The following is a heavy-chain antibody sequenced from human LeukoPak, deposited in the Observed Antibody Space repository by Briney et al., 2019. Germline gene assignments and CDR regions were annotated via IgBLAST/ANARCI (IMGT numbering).Heavy chain of an antibody. CDR2: ISSSSSTI. D-gene: IGHD1-14*01. J-gene: IGHJ4*02. CDR1: GFTFSSYS. V-gene: IGHV3-48*01. Sequence: PGGSLRLSCAASGFTFSSYSMNWVRQAPGKGLEWVSYISSSSSTIYYADSVRGRFTISRDNAKNSLYLQMNGLRAEDTAVYYCASGARKFTRQDGIDYWGQGTLVTVSS. CDR3: ASGARKFTRQDGIDY.